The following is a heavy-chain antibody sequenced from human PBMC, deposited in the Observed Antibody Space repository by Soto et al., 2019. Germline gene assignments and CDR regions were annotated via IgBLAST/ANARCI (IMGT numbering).Heavy chain of an antibody. V-gene: IGHV3-30*18. CDR2: ISYDGSNK. Sequence: GGSLRLSCAASGFTFSSYGMHWVRQAPGKGLEWVAVISYDGSNKYYADSVKGRFTISRDNSKNTLYLQMNSLRAEDTAVYYCAKDHDCSGGSCYLWVSASNHFDYWGQGTLVTVSS. J-gene: IGHJ4*02. D-gene: IGHD2-15*01. CDR1: GFTFSSYG. CDR3: AKDHDCSGGSCYLWVSASNHFDY.